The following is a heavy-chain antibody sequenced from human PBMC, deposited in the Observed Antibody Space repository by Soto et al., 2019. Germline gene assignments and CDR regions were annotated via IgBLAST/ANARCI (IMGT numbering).Heavy chain of an antibody. Sequence: GGSLRLSCAASGFTFSSYAMSWVRQAPGKGLEWVSAISGSGGSTYYADSVKGRFTISRDNSKNTLYLQMNSLRAEDTAVYHCAKEGQWGYYYYYGMDVWGQGTTVTVSS. CDR1: GFTFSSYA. D-gene: IGHD3-16*01. J-gene: IGHJ6*02. V-gene: IGHV3-23*01. CDR2: ISGSGGST. CDR3: AKEGQWGYYYYYGMDV.